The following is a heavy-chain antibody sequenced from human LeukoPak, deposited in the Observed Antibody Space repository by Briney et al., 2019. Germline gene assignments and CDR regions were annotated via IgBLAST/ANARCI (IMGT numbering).Heavy chain of an antibody. Sequence: EASVKVSCKASGYTFTSYGIIWVRQAPGQGLEWMGWISAYNGNTNYSQKLQGRVTMTTDTSTSTAYMELRSLRSDDTAVYYCARDASPGRTVTTSQYFYYYYYMDVWGKGTTVTVSS. V-gene: IGHV1-18*01. CDR1: GYTFTSYG. D-gene: IGHD4-17*01. CDR3: ARDASPGRTVTTSQYFYYYYYMDV. J-gene: IGHJ6*03. CDR2: ISAYNGNT.